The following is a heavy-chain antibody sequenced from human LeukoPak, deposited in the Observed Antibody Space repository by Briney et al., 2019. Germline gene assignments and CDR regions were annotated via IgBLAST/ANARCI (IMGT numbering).Heavy chain of an antibody. V-gene: IGHV4-39*01. CDR3: ARRNIAVAGLHFDY. CDR1: GGSISSYY. J-gene: IGHJ4*02. Sequence: ASETLSLTCTVSGGSISSYYWGWIRQPPGKGLEWIGSIYYSGSTYYNPSLKSRVTISVDTSKNQFSLKLSSVTAADTAVYYCARRNIAVAGLHFDYWGQGTLVTVSS. D-gene: IGHD6-19*01. CDR2: IYYSGST.